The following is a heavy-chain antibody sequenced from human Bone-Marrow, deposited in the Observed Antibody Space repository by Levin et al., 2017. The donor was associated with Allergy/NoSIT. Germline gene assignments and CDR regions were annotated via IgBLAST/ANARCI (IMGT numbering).Heavy chain of an antibody. Sequence: SETLSLTCTVSGGSISNYYWNWIRESPGKGLEWVGCIYYSGNTHYNPSLKSRVTISVDTSKNQFSLNLSSVTAADTAVYYCVRGRTWAFYFDLWGRGTLVTVSS. D-gene: IGHD2-2*01. J-gene: IGHJ2*01. CDR1: GGSISNYY. V-gene: IGHV4-59*01. CDR3: VRGRTWAFYFDL. CDR2: IYYSGNT.